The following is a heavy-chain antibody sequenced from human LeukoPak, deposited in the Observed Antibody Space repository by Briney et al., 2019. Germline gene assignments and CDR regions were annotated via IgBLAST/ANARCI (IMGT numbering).Heavy chain of an antibody. CDR1: GFTVSSNY. V-gene: IGHV3-66*01. D-gene: IGHD3-22*01. CDR3: ARGLDSSGQGDAFDI. J-gene: IGHJ3*02. CDR2: IYSGGST. Sequence: PGGSLRLSCAASGFTVSSNYMSWVRQAPGKGLEWVSVIYSGGSTYYADSVKGRFTISRDNSKNTLYLQMNSLRAEDTAVYYCARGLDSSGQGDAFDIWGQGTMVTVSS.